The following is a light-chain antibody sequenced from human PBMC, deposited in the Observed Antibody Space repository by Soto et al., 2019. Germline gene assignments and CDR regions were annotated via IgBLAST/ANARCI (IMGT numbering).Light chain of an antibody. CDR2: DAS. Sequence: EIVLTQSPATLSLSPGERATLSCRASQSVSSYLAWYQQKPGQAPRLLIYDASNRATGIPARFSGSGSGTDFTLTFSSLEPEDFAVYYCQQRSNWQFTFGPGTKVDIK. CDR1: QSVSSY. CDR3: QQRSNWQFT. J-gene: IGKJ3*01. V-gene: IGKV3-11*01.